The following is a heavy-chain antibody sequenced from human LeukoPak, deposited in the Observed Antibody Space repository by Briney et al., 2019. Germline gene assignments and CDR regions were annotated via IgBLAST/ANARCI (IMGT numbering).Heavy chain of an antibody. Sequence: GGSLRLSCAASGFTFSSYAMSWVRQAPGKGLEWVSASSGSDGSTYYADPVKGRFTISRDNSKNTLYLQMNSLRAEDTAVYYCAKDGGWELLQPLAHFDYWGQGTMVTVSS. CDR2: SSGSDGST. V-gene: IGHV3-23*01. CDR1: GFTFSSYA. D-gene: IGHD1-26*01. CDR3: AKDGGWELLQPLAHFDY. J-gene: IGHJ4*02.